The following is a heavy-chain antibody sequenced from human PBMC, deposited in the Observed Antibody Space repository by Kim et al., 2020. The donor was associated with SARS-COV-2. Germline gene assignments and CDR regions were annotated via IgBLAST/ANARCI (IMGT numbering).Heavy chain of an antibody. V-gene: IGHV1-69*13. CDR1: GGTFSSYA. CDR2: IIPIFGTA. CDR3: ARDRYSSRSFDY. Sequence: SVKVSCKASGGTFSSYAISWVRQAPGQGLEWMGGIIPIFGTANYAQKFQGRVTITADESTSTAYMELSSLRSEDTAVYYCARDRYSSRSFDYWGQGTLVTVSS. D-gene: IGHD6-13*01. J-gene: IGHJ4*02.